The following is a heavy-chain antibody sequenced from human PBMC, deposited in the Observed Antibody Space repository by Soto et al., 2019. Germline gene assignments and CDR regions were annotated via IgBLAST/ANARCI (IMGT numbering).Heavy chain of an antibody. J-gene: IGHJ4*02. V-gene: IGHV3-30-3*01. D-gene: IGHD3-16*01. CDR2: ISYDGSNK. Sequence: QVPLVESEGGVVQPGRSLRLSCAASGFTFSSYAMHWVRQAPGKGLEWVAVISYDGSNKYYADSVKGRFTISRDNSKNTLYLQMNSLRAEDTAVYYCARAYEGDYFDYWGQGTLVTVSS. CDR3: ARAYEGDYFDY. CDR1: GFTFSSYA.